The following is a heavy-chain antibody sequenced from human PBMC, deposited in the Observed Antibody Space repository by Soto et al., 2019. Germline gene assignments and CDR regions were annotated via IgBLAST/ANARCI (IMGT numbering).Heavy chain of an antibody. CDR2: IKSKTDGGTT. CDR1: GFTFSSYA. V-gene: IGHV3-15*01. Sequence: GGSLRLSCAASGFTFSSYAMSWVRQAPGKGLEWVGRIKSKTDGGTTDYAAPVKGRFTISRDDSKNTLYLQMNSLKTEDTAVYYCTPELYGDDPDYYYYYGMDVWGQGTTVTVSS. D-gene: IGHD4-17*01. CDR3: TPELYGDDPDYYYYYGMDV. J-gene: IGHJ6*02.